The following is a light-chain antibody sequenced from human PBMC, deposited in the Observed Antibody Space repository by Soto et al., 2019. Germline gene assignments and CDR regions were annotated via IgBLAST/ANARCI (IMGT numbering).Light chain of an antibody. CDR2: EVS. Sequence: QSVLTQPASVSGSPGQSITISCTGTSSDVGYYNYVSWYQQHPGNAPKLIIYEVSNRPSGVSDRFSGSKSGNTASLTISGLQAEDEADYYCSSYTTDNTGVFGGGTKLTVL. CDR1: SSDVGYYNY. CDR3: SSYTTDNTGV. J-gene: IGLJ3*02. V-gene: IGLV2-14*01.